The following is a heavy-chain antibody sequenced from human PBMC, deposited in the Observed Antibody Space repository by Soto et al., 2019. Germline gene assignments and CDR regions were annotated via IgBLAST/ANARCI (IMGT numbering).Heavy chain of an antibody. CDR2: ISAYNGNT. Sequence: QVQLVQSGAEVKKPGASVKVSCKASGYTFTSYGISWVRQAPGQGLEWMGWISAYNGNTNYAEKLQGRVTMTTDTSTSTAYMELRSLRSDDTAVYYCARDKGAYCGGDCYSTWFDPWGQGTLVTVSS. D-gene: IGHD2-21*02. CDR1: GYTFTSYG. V-gene: IGHV1-18*01. CDR3: ARDKGAYCGGDCYSTWFDP. J-gene: IGHJ5*02.